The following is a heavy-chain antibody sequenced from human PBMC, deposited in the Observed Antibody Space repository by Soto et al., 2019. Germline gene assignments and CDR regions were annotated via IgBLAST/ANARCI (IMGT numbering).Heavy chain of an antibody. CDR3: ARHALVLLWFGESPRGKNWFDP. CDR2: INAGNGNT. CDR1: GYTFTSYA. V-gene: IGHV1-3*01. Sequence: QVQLVQSGAEVKKPGASVKVSCKASGYTFTSYAMHWVRQAPGQRLEWMGWINAGNGNTKYSQKFQGRVTITRDTSASTAYMELSSLRSEDTAVYYCARHALVLLWFGESPRGKNWFDPWGQGTLVTVSS. D-gene: IGHD3-10*01. J-gene: IGHJ5*02.